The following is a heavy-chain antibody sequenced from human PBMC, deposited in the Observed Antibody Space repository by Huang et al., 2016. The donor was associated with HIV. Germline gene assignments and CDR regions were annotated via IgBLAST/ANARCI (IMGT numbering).Heavy chain of an antibody. V-gene: IGHV3-74*01. D-gene: IGHD3-22*01. CDR1: GFSISSYG. J-gene: IGHJ4*02. CDR3: ARDPRIQSWLNFFDY. CDR2: SKSDGSST. Sequence: EVQLVESGGGLVQPGGSLRLSCAASGFSISSYGMHWVRQAPGKVLVLVSRSKSDGSSTSYADSVKGRFTISRDNAKNTLYLQMNSRRAEDTAVYYCARDPRIQSWLNFFDYWGQGTLVSVSS.